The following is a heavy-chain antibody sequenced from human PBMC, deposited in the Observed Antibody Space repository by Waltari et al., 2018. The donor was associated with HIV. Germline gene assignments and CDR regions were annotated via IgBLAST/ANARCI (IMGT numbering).Heavy chain of an antibody. CDR2: INHSGST. D-gene: IGHD6-19*01. CDR3: ARDRIAVAGTPNWFDP. V-gene: IGHV4-34*01. CDR1: GGSFSVYY. Sequence: QVQLQQWGAGLWKPSETLSLTCAVYGGSFSVYYWSWIRQPPGKGLEWIGEINHSGSTNYNPYLKSRVTISVDTSKNHFSLKLSSVTAGETSVYYCARDRIAVAGTPNWFDPWGQGTLVTVSS. J-gene: IGHJ5*02.